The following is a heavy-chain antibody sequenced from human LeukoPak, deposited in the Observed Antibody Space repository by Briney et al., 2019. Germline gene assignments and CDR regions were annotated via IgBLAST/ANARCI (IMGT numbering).Heavy chain of an antibody. Sequence: SQTLSLTCTVSGGSISSGGYSWSWIRQHPGKGLEWIGYIYYSGSTYYNPSLKSRVTISVDTSKNQFSLKLSSVTAAGTAVYYCARGYGDFPFDYWGQGTLVTVSS. CDR3: ARGYGDFPFDY. CDR1: GGSISSGGYS. D-gene: IGHD4-17*01. V-gene: IGHV4-31*03. J-gene: IGHJ4*02. CDR2: IYYSGST.